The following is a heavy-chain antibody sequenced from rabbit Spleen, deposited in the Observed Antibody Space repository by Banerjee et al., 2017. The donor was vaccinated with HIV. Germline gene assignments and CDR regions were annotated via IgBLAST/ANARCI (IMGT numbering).Heavy chain of an antibody. J-gene: IGHJ4*01. V-gene: IGHV1S45*01. CDR3: AGGSYYIGFNL. D-gene: IGHD8-1*01. CDR1: GFSFSSGYD. Sequence: QEQLVESGGGLVQPGGSLKLSCKASGFSFSSGYDMCWVRQALGKGLEWIGTIYAGGSGSTDYATWAEGRFTISKTSSTTVTLQMTSLTAADTATYFCAGGSYYIGFNLWGQGTLVTVS. CDR2: IYAGGSGST.